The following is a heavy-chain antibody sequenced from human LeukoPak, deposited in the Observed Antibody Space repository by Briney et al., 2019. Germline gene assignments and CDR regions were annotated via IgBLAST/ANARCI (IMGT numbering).Heavy chain of an antibody. Sequence: PSETLSLTCAVYGGSFSGCYWSWIRQPPGKGLEWIGEINHSGSTNYNPSLKSRVTISVDTSKNQFSLKLSSVTAADTAVYYCARVQYSSSRPLYYRGQGTLVTVSS. V-gene: IGHV4-34*01. CDR2: INHSGST. D-gene: IGHD6-6*01. CDR1: GGSFSGCY. CDR3: ARVQYSSSRPLYY. J-gene: IGHJ4*02.